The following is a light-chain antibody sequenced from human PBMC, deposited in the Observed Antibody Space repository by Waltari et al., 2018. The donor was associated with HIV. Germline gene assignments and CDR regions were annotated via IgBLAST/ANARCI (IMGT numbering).Light chain of an antibody. Sequence: DIQMTQSPSSLSASVGDRVTITCRASQSISNYLKWYQQKPGKAPKLLIYAASNLQSGVPSGFSGSGSGTDFTLTISSLQPEDFATYYCQQSYNTSYSFGQGTKLEIK. CDR3: QQSYNTSYS. J-gene: IGKJ2*03. CDR1: QSISNY. CDR2: AAS. V-gene: IGKV1-39*01.